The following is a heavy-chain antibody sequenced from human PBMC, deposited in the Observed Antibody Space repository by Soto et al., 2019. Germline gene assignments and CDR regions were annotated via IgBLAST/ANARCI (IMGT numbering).Heavy chain of an antibody. D-gene: IGHD6-25*01. CDR1: EFNFGAFQ. CDR3: AREAAYGVWVAGGDFDL. CDR2: ISGSGDTI. V-gene: IGHV3-48*03. J-gene: IGHJ4*02. Sequence: GGPHRVSYEASEFNFGAFQMNWVSQEHGRGLEWISHISGSGDTIYYADSVKGRFTISRDNAKDSLALHMNSLRAEDTGVYFCAREAAYGVWVAGGDFDLLVQGTQVTVSS.